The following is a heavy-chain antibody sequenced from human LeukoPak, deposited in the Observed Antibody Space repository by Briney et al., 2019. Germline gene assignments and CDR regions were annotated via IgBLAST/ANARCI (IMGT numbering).Heavy chain of an antibody. CDR2: ISSSSSYI. D-gene: IGHD3-22*01. CDR3: ARVAVTYYYDSSGAPDAFDI. CDR1: GFTFSSYS. V-gene: IGHV3-21*01. J-gene: IGHJ3*02. Sequence: GGSLRLSCAASGFTFSSYSMNWVRQAPGKGLEWVSSISSSSSYIYYADSVKGRFTISRDNAKNSLYLQMNSLRAEDTAVYYCARVAVTYYYDSSGAPDAFDIWGQGTMVTVSS.